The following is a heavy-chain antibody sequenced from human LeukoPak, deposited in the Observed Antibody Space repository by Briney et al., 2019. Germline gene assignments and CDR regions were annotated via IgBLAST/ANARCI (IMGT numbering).Heavy chain of an antibody. Sequence: GGSLRLSCAASGFTFSNSYMSWVRQAPGKGLEWVSLIGSSGGSTYYADSVKGRFSISRDNSKSTLYLQMSSLRTEDTAVYYCVKYSSGWYYDYWGQGTLVTVSS. D-gene: IGHD6-19*01. J-gene: IGHJ4*02. V-gene: IGHV3-53*05. CDR1: GFTFSNSY. CDR2: IGSSGGST. CDR3: VKYSSGWYYDY.